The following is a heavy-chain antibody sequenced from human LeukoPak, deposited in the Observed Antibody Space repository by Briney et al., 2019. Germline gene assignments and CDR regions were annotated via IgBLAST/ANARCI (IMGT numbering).Heavy chain of an antibody. Sequence: TETLSLTCTVSGGSISSYYWSWIRQPPGKGLEWIGYIYYSGSTNYNPSLKSRVTISLDTSKNQFSLKLSSVTAADTAVYYCARHIGGYYFDYWGQGILVTVSS. CDR1: GGSISSYY. CDR3: ARHIGGYYFDY. D-gene: IGHD1-26*01. CDR2: IYYSGST. V-gene: IGHV4-59*08. J-gene: IGHJ4*02.